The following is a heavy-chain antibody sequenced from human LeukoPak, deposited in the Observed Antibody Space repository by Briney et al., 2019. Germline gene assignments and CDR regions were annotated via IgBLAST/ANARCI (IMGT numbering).Heavy chain of an antibody. CDR3: ARAVDPHAFDI. CDR2: IYYSGST. D-gene: IGHD3/OR15-3a*01. CDR1: GGSISSSSYY. J-gene: IGHJ3*02. V-gene: IGHV4-61*05. Sequence: SETLSLTCTVSGGSISSSSYYWSWIRQPPGKGLEWIGYIYYSGSTNYNPSLKSRVTISVDRSKNQFSLKLSSVTAADTAVYYCARAVDPHAFDIWGQGTMVTVSS.